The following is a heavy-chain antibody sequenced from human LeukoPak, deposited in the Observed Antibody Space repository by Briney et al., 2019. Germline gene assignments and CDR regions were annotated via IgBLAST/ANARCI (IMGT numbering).Heavy chain of an antibody. V-gene: IGHV1-2*02. J-gene: IGHJ4*02. Sequence: ASVKVSCKASGNTFTGYYMHWVRQAPGQGLEWMGWINPNSGGTNYAQKFQGRVTMTRDTSISTAYMELSRLRSDDTAVYYCARGGNWNSASYPRPPDYWGQGTLVTVSS. CDR1: GNTFTGYY. CDR3: ARGGNWNSASYPRPPDY. D-gene: IGHD1-7*01. CDR2: INPNSGGT.